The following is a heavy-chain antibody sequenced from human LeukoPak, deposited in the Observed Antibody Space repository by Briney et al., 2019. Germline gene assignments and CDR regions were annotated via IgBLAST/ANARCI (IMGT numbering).Heavy chain of an antibody. V-gene: IGHV4-59*01. CDR3: ARGVVPADAFDI. CDR1: GGSISSYY. J-gene: IGHJ3*02. CDR2: IYYSGST. Sequence: SETLSLTCTVSGGSISSYYWSWIRQPPGKGLEWIGYIYYSGSTNYNPSLKSRVTISVDTSKNQSSLKLSSVTAADTAVYYCARGVVPADAFDIWGQGTMVTVSS. D-gene: IGHD2-2*01.